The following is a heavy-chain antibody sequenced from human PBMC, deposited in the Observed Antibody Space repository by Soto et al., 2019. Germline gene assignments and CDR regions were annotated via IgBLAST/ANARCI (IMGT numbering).Heavy chain of an antibody. CDR3: AKDLELAADY. Sequence: QVQLVESGGGVVQPGRSLRLSCAASGFTFSSYGMHWVRQAPGKGLEWVAVISYDGSNKYYADSVKGRFTISRDNPKNTLYLQMNSLRAEDTAVYYCAKDLELAADYWGQGTLVTVSS. V-gene: IGHV3-30*18. D-gene: IGHD1-7*01. CDR1: GFTFSSYG. J-gene: IGHJ4*02. CDR2: ISYDGSNK.